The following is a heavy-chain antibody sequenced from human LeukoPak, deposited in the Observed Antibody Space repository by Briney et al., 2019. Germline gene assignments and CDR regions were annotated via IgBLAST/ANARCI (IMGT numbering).Heavy chain of an antibody. D-gene: IGHD4-17*01. V-gene: IGHV3-23*01. CDR3: ARTYGDYAHLDF. CDR1: GFTFKYYA. J-gene: IGHJ4*02. CDR2: ISANAART. Sequence: GGPLTLSCTPSGFTFKYYAMTGVRQAPGKGLEWVSSISANAARTHYTDPAKARFTLSRDNSKNTLYLQMNSRSADATVIYCWARTYGDYAHLDFWGQGTLVTVSS.